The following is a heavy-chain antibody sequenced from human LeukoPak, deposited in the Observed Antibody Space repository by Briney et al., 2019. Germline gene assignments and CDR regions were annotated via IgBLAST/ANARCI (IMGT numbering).Heavy chain of an antibody. V-gene: IGHV3-33*06. CDR3: AKEGGITMVRGPDY. CDR1: GFTFSNYN. CDR2: IWYDGSNK. D-gene: IGHD3-10*01. Sequence: GGSLRLSCAASGFTFSNYNMNWVRQAPGKGLEWVAIIWYDGSNKYYADSVKGRFTISRDNSKNTLYLQMNSLRAEDTAVYYCAKEGGITMVRGPDYWGQGTLVTVSS. J-gene: IGHJ4*02.